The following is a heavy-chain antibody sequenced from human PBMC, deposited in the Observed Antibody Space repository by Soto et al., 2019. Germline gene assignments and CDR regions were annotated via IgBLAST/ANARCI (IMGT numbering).Heavy chain of an antibody. J-gene: IGHJ6*02. CDR2: ISSSGSTV. CDR1: GFTFSDYY. Sequence: GGSLRLSCAASGFTFSDYYMSWIRQAPGKGLECISRISSSGSTVYYGDSVKGRFTVSRDNAKKSVYLQMNSLRAEDTAVYYCARDCCSRTTCPSNCIDVCGQGSTGTVSS. V-gene: IGHV3-11*01. D-gene: IGHD2-2*01. CDR3: ARDCCSRTTCPSNCIDV.